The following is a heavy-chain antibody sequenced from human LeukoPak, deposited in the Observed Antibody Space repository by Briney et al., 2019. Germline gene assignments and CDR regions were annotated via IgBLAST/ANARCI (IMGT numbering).Heavy chain of an antibody. J-gene: IGHJ5*01. D-gene: IGHD3-22*01. CDR1: GLSFSKAW. CDR3: TTEPDSSDNWFDS. V-gene: IGHV3-15*01. Sequence: PGGSLRLSCAASGLSFSKAWMSWVRQAPGKGLEWLARIKSNPEGGTRDYAAPVKGRFTISRDDSKNMVHLQMNSLKTEDTGVYYCTTEPDSSDNWFDSWGQGTLVTVSS. CDR2: IKSNPEGGTR.